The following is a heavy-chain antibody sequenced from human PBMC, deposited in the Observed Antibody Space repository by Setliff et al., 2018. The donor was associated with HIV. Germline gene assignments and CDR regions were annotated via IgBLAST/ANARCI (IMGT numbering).Heavy chain of an antibody. CDR3: ARHPLLWFGELLGIFDY. CDR1: RYSFASYW. V-gene: IGHV5-51*01. J-gene: IGHJ4*02. D-gene: IGHD3-10*01. CDR2: IYPDDSDT. Sequence: PGESLKISCKGSRYSFASYWIGWVRQMPGKGLGWVGVIYPDDSDTRYSPSFQGQVTISADKSISTAYLQWSSLKASDTAMYYCARHPLLWFGELLGIFDYWGQGTLVTVSS.